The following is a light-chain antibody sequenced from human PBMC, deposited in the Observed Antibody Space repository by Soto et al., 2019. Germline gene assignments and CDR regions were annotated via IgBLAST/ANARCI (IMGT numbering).Light chain of an antibody. CDR3: QQYHSYPAS. CDR2: DAS. CDR1: QGISSF. Sequence: DIQMTQSPSSLSASVGDRVTITCQASQGISSFLAWFQQKPGKAPKSLIYDASTLQSGVSSRFSGSGSDTHFTLTISSLQPEDFATYYCQQYHSYPASFGQGTKVEIK. V-gene: IGKV1-16*01. J-gene: IGKJ1*01.